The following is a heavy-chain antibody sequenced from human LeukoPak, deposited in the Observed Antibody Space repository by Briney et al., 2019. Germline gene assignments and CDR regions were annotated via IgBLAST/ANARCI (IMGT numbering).Heavy chain of an antibody. J-gene: IGHJ5*02. Sequence: GGSLRLSCAASGFTFSDYYMTWIRQAPGKGLEWVSYISSSSSYTNYAASVRGRFTVSRDNAKNSLYLQMNSLRAEDTAVYYCARERVLRAWGQGTLVTVSS. CDR3: ARERVLRA. CDR2: ISSSSSYT. CDR1: GFTFSDYY. D-gene: IGHD3-16*01. V-gene: IGHV3-11*05.